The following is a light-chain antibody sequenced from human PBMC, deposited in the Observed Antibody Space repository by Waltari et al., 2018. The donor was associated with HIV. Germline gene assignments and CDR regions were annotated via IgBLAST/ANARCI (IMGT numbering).Light chain of an antibody. J-gene: IGLJ1*01. V-gene: IGLV2-14*03. CDR3: SSYTSSSPYA. CDR2: DVS. Sequence: QSALTQPASVSGSPGQSITISCTGTSRDVGGYNYVSWYQQHPGKAPKRMIYDVSNRPAGVSKRVSGSKSGNTASLTISGLQAEDEADYYCSSYTSSSPYAFGTGTKVTVL. CDR1: SRDVGGYNY.